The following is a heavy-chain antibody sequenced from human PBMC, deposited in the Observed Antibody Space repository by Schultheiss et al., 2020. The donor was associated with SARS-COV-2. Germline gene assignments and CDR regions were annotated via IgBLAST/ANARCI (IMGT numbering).Heavy chain of an antibody. Sequence: SQTLSLTCAISGDSVSSNSAAWNWIRQSPSRGLEWLGRTYYRSKWYNDYAVSVKSRITINPDTSKNQFSLQLNSVTPEDTAVYYCARTELLQWELLLGPPDYWGQGTLVTVSS. D-gene: IGHD1-26*01. CDR1: GDSVSSNSAA. CDR2: TYYRSKWYN. CDR3: ARTELLQWELLLGPPDY. V-gene: IGHV6-1*01. J-gene: IGHJ4*02.